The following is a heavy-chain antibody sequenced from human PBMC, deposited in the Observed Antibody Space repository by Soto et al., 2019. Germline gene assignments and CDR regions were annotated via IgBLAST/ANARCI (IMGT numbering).Heavy chain of an antibody. Sequence: GGSLRLSCAASGFTFSSYSMNWVRQAPGKGLEWVSSISSSSSYIYYADSVKGRFTISRDNAKNSLYLQMNSLRAEDTAVYYCARDRLEYSNYDAPALVEADMDVWGKGTTVTVSS. D-gene: IGHD5-12*01. J-gene: IGHJ6*03. CDR3: ARDRLEYSNYDAPALVEADMDV. CDR2: ISSSSSYI. CDR1: GFTFSSYS. V-gene: IGHV3-21*01.